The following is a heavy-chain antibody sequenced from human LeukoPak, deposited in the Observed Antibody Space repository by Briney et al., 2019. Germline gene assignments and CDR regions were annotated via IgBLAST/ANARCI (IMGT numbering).Heavy chain of an antibody. Sequence: GESLKISCKGSGYYFLTYWIAWVRQMPGKGLEWMGIIYPRDSDTRYSPSFQGQVTISVDKSISTAYLQWSSLKASDTAIYYCARQHTSGWNGDYWGQGTLVTVSS. CDR1: GYYFLTYW. CDR2: IYPRDSDT. D-gene: IGHD6-19*01. CDR3: ARQHTSGWNGDY. V-gene: IGHV5-51*01. J-gene: IGHJ4*02.